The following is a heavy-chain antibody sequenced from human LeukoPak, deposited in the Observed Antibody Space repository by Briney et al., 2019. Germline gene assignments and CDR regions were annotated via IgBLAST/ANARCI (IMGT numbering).Heavy chain of an antibody. CDR2: ISWNSGSI. J-gene: IGHJ4*02. D-gene: IGHD5-18*01. CDR1: GFNFDDYA. CDR3: AKDVGIFDTGPFDY. Sequence: GGSLRLSCAASGFNFDDYAMHWVRQAPGKGLEWLSSISWNSGSIVYADSVKGRFTISRDNAKNSLSLQMHSLRPEDTAFYYCAKDVGIFDTGPFDYWGQGTLVTVSS. V-gene: IGHV3-9*01.